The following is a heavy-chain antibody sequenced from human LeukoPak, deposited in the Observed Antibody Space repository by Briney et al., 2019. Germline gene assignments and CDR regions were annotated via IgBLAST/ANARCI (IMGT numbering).Heavy chain of an antibody. Sequence: PGGSLRLSCAASGFTFSGYSMNWVRQAPGKGLVWVSRINTDGSSTSYADSVKGRFTISRDNAKNTLYLQMNSLRAEDTAVYYCARDAWGHYFDYWGQGTLVTVSS. CDR1: GFTFSGYS. CDR3: ARDAWGHYFDY. J-gene: IGHJ4*02. D-gene: IGHD3-16*01. V-gene: IGHV3-74*01. CDR2: INTDGSST.